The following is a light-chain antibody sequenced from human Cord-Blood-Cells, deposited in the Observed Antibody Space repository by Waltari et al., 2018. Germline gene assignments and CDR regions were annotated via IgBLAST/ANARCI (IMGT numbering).Light chain of an antibody. J-gene: IGKJ1*01. CDR1: QSISSW. V-gene: IGKV1-5*03. CDR2: KAS. Sequence: DIQMTQSPYTLSASVGDRVTITCRASQSISSWLAWYQQKPGKAPKLLIYKASSVESGVPSRFSGSGSGTEFTLTISSLQPDDFATYYCQQYNSYSGTFGQGTKVEIK. CDR3: QQYNSYSGT.